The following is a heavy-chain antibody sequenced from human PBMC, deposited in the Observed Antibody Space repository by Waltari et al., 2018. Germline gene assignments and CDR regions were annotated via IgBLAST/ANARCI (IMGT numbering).Heavy chain of an antibody. Sequence: QVQLVQSGAEVKKPGSSVKVSCKASGGTFSSYAISWVRQAPGQGLEWRGGIIPIFGTANYAQKFQGRVTITADESTSTAYMELSSLRSEDTAVYYCAREGVDIVATNHGSYYYYGMDVWGQGTTVTVSS. CDR2: IIPIFGTA. V-gene: IGHV1-69*01. J-gene: IGHJ6*02. D-gene: IGHD5-12*01. CDR1: GGTFSSYA. CDR3: AREGVDIVATNHGSYYYYGMDV.